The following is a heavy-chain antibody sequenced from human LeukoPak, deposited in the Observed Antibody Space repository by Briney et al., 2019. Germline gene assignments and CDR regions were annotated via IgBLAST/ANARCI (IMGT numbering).Heavy chain of an antibody. CDR3: ASWGSPTDAFDI. J-gene: IGHJ3*02. CDR2: IIPHFGTT. CDR1: GGTFISFG. D-gene: IGHD3-16*01. V-gene: IGHV1-69*13. Sequence: SVKVSCKTSGGTFISFGVTWVRQAPGQGLEWMGGIIPHFGTTTYAQKFQGRVTITADQSTSTVYMELTSLTSDDTAVYYCASWGSPTDAFDIWGQGTMVTVSS.